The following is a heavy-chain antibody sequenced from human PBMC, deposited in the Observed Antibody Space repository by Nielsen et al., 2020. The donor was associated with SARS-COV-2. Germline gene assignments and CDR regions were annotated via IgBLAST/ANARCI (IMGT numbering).Heavy chain of an antibody. CDR2: IDPDGSFT. Sequence: GESLTISCKGSGYSFSNFWISWVRQLPGKGLEWVGRIDPDGSFTNYGPSFQGHVTISADKSINTAYLQWNSLKASDSAMYYCARGDWVPRQYYYMDVWGKGTTVTVSS. J-gene: IGHJ6*04. CDR3: ARGDWVPRQYYYMDV. V-gene: IGHV5-10-1*01. D-gene: IGHD2-21*02. CDR1: GYSFSNFW.